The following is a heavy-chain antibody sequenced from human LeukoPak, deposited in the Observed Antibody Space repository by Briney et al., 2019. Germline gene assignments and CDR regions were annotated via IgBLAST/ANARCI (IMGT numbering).Heavy chain of an antibody. J-gene: IGHJ4*02. D-gene: IGHD4-11*01. Sequence: SETLSLTCTVSGGSISNYYWSWIQQPPGKGLEWIGYIYHSGSTYYNPSLKSRVTISVDRSKNQFSLKLSSVTAADTAVYYCARASPMTTVTTVWGQGTLVTVSS. V-gene: IGHV4-59*12. CDR2: IYHSGST. CDR3: ARASPMTTVTTV. CDR1: GGSISNYY.